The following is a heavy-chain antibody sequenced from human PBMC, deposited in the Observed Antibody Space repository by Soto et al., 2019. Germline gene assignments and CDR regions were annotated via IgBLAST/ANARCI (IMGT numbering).Heavy chain of an antibody. Sequence: QVQLVESGGGVVQPGRSLRLSCAASGFTFSSYGMHWVRQAPGKGLEWVAVISYDGSNKYYADSVKGRFTISRDNTKNTLYLQMNSLRAEDTAVYYCAKGPCYPNYYYYGMDVWGQGTTVTVSS. V-gene: IGHV3-30*18. CDR3: AKGPCYPNYYYYGMDV. J-gene: IGHJ6*02. CDR2: ISYDGSNK. D-gene: IGHD2-15*01. CDR1: GFTFSSYG.